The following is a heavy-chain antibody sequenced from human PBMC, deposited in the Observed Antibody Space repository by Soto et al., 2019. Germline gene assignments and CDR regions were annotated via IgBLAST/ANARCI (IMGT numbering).Heavy chain of an antibody. CDR1: GYSFTKYG. V-gene: IGHV1-18*01. CDR3: ARHAPKLVTGSYDI. D-gene: IGHD7-27*01. Sequence: GASVKVSCKTSGYSFTKYGIRWVRQAPGQGLEWMGWISTYNRNTNYAQKLQDRVTLTTDASTNTTYMELRGLRSGDTAMYYCARHAPKLVTGSYDIWGQGTLVTVSS. CDR2: ISTYNRNT. J-gene: IGHJ3*02.